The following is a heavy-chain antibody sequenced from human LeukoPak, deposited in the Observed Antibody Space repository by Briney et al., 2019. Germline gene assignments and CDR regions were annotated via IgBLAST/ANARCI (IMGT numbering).Heavy chain of an antibody. CDR3: ARGQTDLLRNYFDY. V-gene: IGHV3-66*01. Sequence: HSGGSLRLSCAASGFVVSHKYMSWVRQAPGKGLEWLSIIYTAGNTYSADSVKGRFTISRDNSRNTVYLQMNNLRDDETAVYYCARGQTDLLRNYFDYWGPGTPVTVSS. J-gene: IGHJ4*02. CDR1: GFVVSHKY. CDR2: IYTAGNT.